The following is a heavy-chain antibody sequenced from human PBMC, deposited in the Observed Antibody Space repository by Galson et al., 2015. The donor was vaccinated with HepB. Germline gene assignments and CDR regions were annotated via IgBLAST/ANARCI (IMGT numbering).Heavy chain of an antibody. Sequence: SLRLSCAASGFTFTSYAMNWVRQAPGKGPEWVSIIGVSGNTAYFADSVKGRFTISRDNSKNTLYLQMNSLRAEDTAVYFCAKDRTDCSTTTCYSYMPLDYWGQGTLVTVSS. CDR3: AKDRTDCSTTTCYSYMPLDY. CDR2: IGVSGNTA. CDR1: GFTFTSYA. D-gene: IGHD2-2*01. V-gene: IGHV3-23*01. J-gene: IGHJ4*02.